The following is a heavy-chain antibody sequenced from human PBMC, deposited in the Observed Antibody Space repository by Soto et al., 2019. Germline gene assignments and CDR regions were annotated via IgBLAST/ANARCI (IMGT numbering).Heavy chain of an antibody. CDR3: ARPSYSSSRYYGMDV. CDR2: IYPGDSDT. J-gene: IGHJ6*02. CDR1: GYSFTSYW. Sequence: GESLKISCKVSGYSFTSYWIGCVRQMPGKGLEWMGIIYPGDSDTRYSPSFEGQVTISADKSITTAYLQWSSLKASDTAMYYCARPSYSSSRYYGMDVWGQGTTVTVSS. D-gene: IGHD6-6*01. V-gene: IGHV5-51*01.